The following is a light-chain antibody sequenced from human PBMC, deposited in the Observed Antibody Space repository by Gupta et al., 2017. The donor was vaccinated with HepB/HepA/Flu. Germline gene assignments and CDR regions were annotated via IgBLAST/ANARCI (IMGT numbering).Light chain of an antibody. CDR1: QSVSSN. V-gene: IGKV3-15*01. CDR2: GAS. CDR3: QQNNSCPPFT. Sequence: EIATTHSPATLSVSPGDRATLSCRASQSVSSNLAWYQQKPGQAPRLLIYGASTRDTGIPARFSGSGSGTDFTLTISSRQSEDFAVYYCQQNNSCPPFTFGRGTKVEVK. J-gene: IGKJ4*01.